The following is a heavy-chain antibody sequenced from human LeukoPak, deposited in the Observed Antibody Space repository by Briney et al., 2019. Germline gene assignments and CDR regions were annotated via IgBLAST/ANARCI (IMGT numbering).Heavy chain of an antibody. Sequence: GGSLRLSCAASGFTFSSYGMHWVRPAPGKGLEWVAFIRYDGSNKYYADSVKGRFTISRDNSKNTLYLQMNSLRAEDTAVYYCAKDRNYYDSSGYYSLMDYWGQGTLVTVSS. CDR1: GFTFSSYG. J-gene: IGHJ4*02. D-gene: IGHD3-22*01. V-gene: IGHV3-30*02. CDR2: IRYDGSNK. CDR3: AKDRNYYDSSGYYSLMDY.